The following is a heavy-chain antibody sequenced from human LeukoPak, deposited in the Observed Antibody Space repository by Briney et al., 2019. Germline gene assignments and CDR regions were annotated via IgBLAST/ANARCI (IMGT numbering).Heavy chain of an antibody. CDR1: GFTFSSYS. CDR2: ISSSSSYI. D-gene: IGHD2-15*01. CDR3: AREVVVAAPVDY. J-gene: IGHJ4*02. V-gene: IGHV3-21*01. Sequence: GGSLRLSCAASGFTFSSYSMNWVRQAPGKGLEWVSSISSSSSYIYYADSVKGRFTTSRDNAKNSLYLQMNSLRAEDTAVYYCAREVVVAAPVDYWGQGTLVTVSS.